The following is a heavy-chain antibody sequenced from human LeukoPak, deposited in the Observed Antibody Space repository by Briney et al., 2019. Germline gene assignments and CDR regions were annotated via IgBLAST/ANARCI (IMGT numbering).Heavy chain of an antibody. J-gene: IGHJ4*02. CDR3: AREGNCNYYFDY. CDR1: GYTFTSYA. CDR2: INAGNGNT. V-gene: IGHV1-3*01. Sequence: ASVKVSCKASGYTFTSYAMHWVRQASGQRLEWMGWINAGNGNTKYSQKFQGRVTITRDTSASTAYMELSSLRSEDTAVYYCAREGNCNYYFDYWGQGTLVTVSS. D-gene: IGHD1-7*01.